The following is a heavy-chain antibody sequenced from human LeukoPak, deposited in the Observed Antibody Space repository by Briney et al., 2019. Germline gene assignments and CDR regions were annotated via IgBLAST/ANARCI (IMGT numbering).Heavy chain of an antibody. D-gene: IGHD6-6*01. CDR3: ARQYSASSFDS. CDR1: GYTITGYY. Sequence: ASVKVSCKASGYTITGYYMHWVRQAPGQGLEWVGWINPNSGGTKYAQKCQGRVTMTRDTSISTAYMELSRLRSDDTAVYYCARQYSASSFDSWGQGTLVTVSS. V-gene: IGHV1-2*02. J-gene: IGHJ4*02. CDR2: INPNSGGT.